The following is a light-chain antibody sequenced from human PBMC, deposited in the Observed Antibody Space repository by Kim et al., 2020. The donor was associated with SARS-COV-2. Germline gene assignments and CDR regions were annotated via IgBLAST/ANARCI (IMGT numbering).Light chain of an antibody. CDR1: NIGSDS. J-gene: IGLJ3*02. CDR3: QVWDSSSDHPV. V-gene: IGLV3-21*04. CDR2: YDS. Sequence: APGKTARITCGGNNIGSDSVHWYQQKPGQAPVLVIYYDSDRPSGIPERFSGSNSGNTATLTISRVEAGDEADYYCQVWDSSSDHPVFGGGTQLTVL.